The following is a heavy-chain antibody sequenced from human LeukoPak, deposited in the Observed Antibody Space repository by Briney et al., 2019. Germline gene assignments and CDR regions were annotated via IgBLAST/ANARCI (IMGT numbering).Heavy chain of an antibody. CDR3: ATVVPAARGDPWFDP. CDR2: ISSSSSYI. CDR1: GFTFSSYS. D-gene: IGHD2-2*01. V-gene: IGHV3-21*01. J-gene: IGHJ5*02. Sequence: PGGSLRLSCAASGFTFSSYSMNWVRQAPGKGLEWVSSISSSSSYIYHADSVKGRFTISRDNAKNSLYLQMNSLRAEDTAVYYCATVVPAARGDPWFDPWAREPWSPSPQ.